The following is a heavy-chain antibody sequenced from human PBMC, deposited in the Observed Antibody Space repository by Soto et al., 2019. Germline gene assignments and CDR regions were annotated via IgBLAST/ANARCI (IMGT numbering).Heavy chain of an antibody. V-gene: IGHV3-48*02. Sequence: EAQLVESGGGLVQPGESLRLSCEASGFPFSDCSMNWVRQAPGKGPEWVAYISSSGSTTHYAESVKGRFSVSRDNAKNALYLQMNGLSDADTAVYDCAREQRRKQFDLWGQGSLVTVSS. CDR3: AREQRRKQFDL. CDR2: ISSSGSTT. CDR1: GFPFSDCS. J-gene: IGHJ5*02.